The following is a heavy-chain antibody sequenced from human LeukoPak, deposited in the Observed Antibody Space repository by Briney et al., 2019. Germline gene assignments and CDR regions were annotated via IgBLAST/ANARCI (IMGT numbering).Heavy chain of an antibody. Sequence: PGGSLRLSCAASGFTVSGNYMSWVRQAPGKGLEWLSVIHRGGNTYYADSVKGRFTISRDSSKNTAFLQMDSLRAEDTAVYYRARDPGYGLGVDYGDYWGQGTLVTVSS. CDR2: IHRGGNT. CDR3: ARDPGYGLGVDYGDY. V-gene: IGHV3-66*01. D-gene: IGHD3-10*01. CDR1: GFTVSGNY. J-gene: IGHJ4*02.